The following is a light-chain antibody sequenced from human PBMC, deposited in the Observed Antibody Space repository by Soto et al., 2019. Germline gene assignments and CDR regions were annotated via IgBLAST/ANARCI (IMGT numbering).Light chain of an antibody. Sequence: AIQMTQSPSSLAGSVGDRLTITCRASQDIGNDLGWYQQKPGKATKLLIYVASSLQSGVSSRFSGSGSGTEFTLTISSLQPEDFATYYCLQVFNFPLAFGQGTKVDIK. CDR3: LQVFNFPLA. CDR1: QDIGND. V-gene: IGKV1-6*02. CDR2: VAS. J-gene: IGKJ1*01.